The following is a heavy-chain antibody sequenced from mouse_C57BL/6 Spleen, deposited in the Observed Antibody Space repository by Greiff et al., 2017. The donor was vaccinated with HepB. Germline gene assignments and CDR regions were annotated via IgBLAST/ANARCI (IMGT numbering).Heavy chain of an antibody. CDR3: ANRDVAY. D-gene: IGHD3-3*01. CDR1: GYTFTSYW. Sequence: QVQLQQPGAELVKPGTSVKMSCKASGYTFTSYWITWVKQRPGQGLEWIGHIYPGSGNTNYNEKFKSKATLTVDTSSSTAYMQLSSLTSEDSAVYYCANRDVAYWGQGTLVTVSA. J-gene: IGHJ3*01. V-gene: IGHV1-55*01. CDR2: IYPGSGNT.